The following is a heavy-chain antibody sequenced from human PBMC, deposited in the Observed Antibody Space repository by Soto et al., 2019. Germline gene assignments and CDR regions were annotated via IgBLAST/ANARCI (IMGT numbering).Heavy chain of an antibody. D-gene: IGHD6-13*01. CDR1: GVTFSSYA. CDR2: ISSNGGST. Sequence: GGSLRVSWAASGVTFSSYAMHWVRQAPGKGLEYVSAISSNGGSTYYANSVKGRFTISRDNSKNTLYLQMGSLRAEDMAVYYCARGGGAAAGQGNWFDPWGQGTLVTVSS. CDR3: ARGGGAAAGQGNWFDP. V-gene: IGHV3-64*01. J-gene: IGHJ5*02.